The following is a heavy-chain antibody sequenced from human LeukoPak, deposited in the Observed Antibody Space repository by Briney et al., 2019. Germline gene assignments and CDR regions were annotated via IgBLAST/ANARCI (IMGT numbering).Heavy chain of an antibody. D-gene: IGHD6-19*01. CDR2: ISGSGGST. Sequence: GGSLRLSCAASGFTFSSYAMSWVRQAPGKGLEWVSAISGSGGSTYYADSVKGRFTISRDNSKNTLYLQMNSLRAEDTAVYHCAKGRSVAVAGTNAFDIWGQGTMVTVSS. CDR3: AKGRSVAVAGTNAFDI. V-gene: IGHV3-23*01. CDR1: GFTFSSYA. J-gene: IGHJ3*02.